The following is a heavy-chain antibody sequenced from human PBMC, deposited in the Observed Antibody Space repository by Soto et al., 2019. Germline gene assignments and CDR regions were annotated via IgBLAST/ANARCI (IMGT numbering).Heavy chain of an antibody. D-gene: IGHD2-15*01. V-gene: IGHV4-59*01. J-gene: IGHJ4*02. CDR3: ARVPPRYCSGGSCYFDK. CDR2: FYYTGST. CDR1: GGSITSYY. Sequence: SETLSLTCTVSGGSITSYYWSWIRQPPGKPLEWIGFFYYTGSTKFHPSLKSRVTMSVDTSKNQFSLKLNSVTAADTAVYYCARVPPRYCSGGSCYFDKWGQGALVTVSS.